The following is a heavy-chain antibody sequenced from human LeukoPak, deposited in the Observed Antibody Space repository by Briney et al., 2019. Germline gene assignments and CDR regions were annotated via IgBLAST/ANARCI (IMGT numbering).Heavy chain of an antibody. D-gene: IGHD3-3*01. CDR3: ATTYYDFWSGPPRMDV. J-gene: IGHJ6*03. V-gene: IGHV3-48*01. Sequence: PGGSLRLSCAASGFTFSSYSMNWVRQAPGKGLEWVSYISSSSSTIYYADSVKGRFTISRDNAKNSLYLQMNSLRAEDTAVYYCATTYYDFWSGPPRMDVWGKGTTVTVSS. CDR1: GFTFSSYS. CDR2: ISSSSSTI.